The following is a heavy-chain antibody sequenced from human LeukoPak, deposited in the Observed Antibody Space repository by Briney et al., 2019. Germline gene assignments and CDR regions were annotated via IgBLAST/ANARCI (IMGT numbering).Heavy chain of an antibody. V-gene: IGHV4-39*01. CDR2: IYSSGST. CDR3: ARSRVGATILHFDY. Sequence: KPSETLSLTCTVSGGSISSSSYCWGWIRQPPGKGLEWIGSIYSSGSTYYNPSLKSRVTVSVDTSKNQFSLKLCSVTAADTALFYCARSRVGATILHFDYWGQGTLVTVSS. CDR1: GGSISSSSYC. D-gene: IGHD1-26*01. J-gene: IGHJ4*02.